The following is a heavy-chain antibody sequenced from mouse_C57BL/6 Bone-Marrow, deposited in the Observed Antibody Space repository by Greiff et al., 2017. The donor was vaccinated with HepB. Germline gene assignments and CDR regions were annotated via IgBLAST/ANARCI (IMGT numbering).Heavy chain of an antibody. Sequence: QVQLKQPGAELVRPGSSVKLSCKASGYTFTSYWMDWVKQRPGQGLEWIGNIYPSDSETHYNQKFKDKATLTVDKSSSTAYMQLSSLTSEDSAVYYCARGGIYYDYVYFDYWGQGTALTVSA. CDR3: ARGGIYYDYVYFDY. CDR2: IYPSDSET. CDR1: GYTFTSYW. D-gene: IGHD2-4*01. V-gene: IGHV1-61*01. J-gene: IGHJ2*01.